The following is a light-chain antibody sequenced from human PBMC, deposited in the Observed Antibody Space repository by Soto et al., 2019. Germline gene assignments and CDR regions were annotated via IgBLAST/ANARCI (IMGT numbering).Light chain of an antibody. CDR3: QQCRNWPLT. V-gene: IGKV3-15*01. J-gene: IGKJ4*01. Sequence: EIVMTQSPATLSVSPGEGATLSCKASQNVYNNLAWYQQRPGQPPRLIIYDASTRATCISARFSGSGYGTEFTLTISSLQSEDFAVYFCQQCRNWPLTFGGGTKVEIK. CDR1: QNVYNN. CDR2: DAS.